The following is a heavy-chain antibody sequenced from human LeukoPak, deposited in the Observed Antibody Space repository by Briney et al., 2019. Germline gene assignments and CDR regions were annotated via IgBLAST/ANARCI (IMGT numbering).Heavy chain of an antibody. CDR3: ARGIAAAWDWFDP. CDR1: GFTFRSYW. J-gene: IGHJ5*02. CDR2: INSDGTAT. Sequence: GGSLRLSCAASGFTFRSYWMHWVRQAPGKGLVWVSRINSDGTATTYADSVKGRFSASRDNAKNTLYLQMNSLRAEDTAVYYCARGIAAAWDWFDPWGQGTLVTVSS. D-gene: IGHD6-13*01. V-gene: IGHV3-74*01.